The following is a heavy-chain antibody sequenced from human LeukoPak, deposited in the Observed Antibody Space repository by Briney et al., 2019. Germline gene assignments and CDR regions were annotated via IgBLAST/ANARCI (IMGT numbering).Heavy chain of an antibody. CDR1: GFIFSSYW. Sequence: PGGSLRLSCAASGFIFSSYWMHWVRQAPGKGLEWVAVISYDGSNKYYADSVKGRFTISRDNSKNTLYLQMNSLRAEDTAVYYCARERWGSSWRSRDYYYYGMDVWGQGTTVTVSS. J-gene: IGHJ6*02. CDR3: ARERWGSSWRSRDYYYYGMDV. D-gene: IGHD6-13*01. V-gene: IGHV3-30-3*01. CDR2: ISYDGSNK.